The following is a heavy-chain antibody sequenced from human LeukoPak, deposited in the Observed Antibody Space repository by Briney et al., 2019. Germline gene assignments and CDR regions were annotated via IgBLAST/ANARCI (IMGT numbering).Heavy chain of an antibody. CDR3: ASQTELGY. CDR1: GFTFSSYG. D-gene: IGHD1-26*01. V-gene: IGHV3-30*03. Sequence: LRLSCAASGFTFSSYGMHWVRQAPGKGLEWVAVISYDGSNKYYADSVKGRFTISRDNSKNTLYLQMNSLRAEDTAVYYCASQTELGYWGQGSLVTVSS. J-gene: IGHJ4*02. CDR2: ISYDGSNK.